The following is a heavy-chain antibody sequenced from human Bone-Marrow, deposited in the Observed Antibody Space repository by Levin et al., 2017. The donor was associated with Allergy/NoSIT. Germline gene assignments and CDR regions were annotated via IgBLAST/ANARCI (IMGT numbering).Heavy chain of an antibody. CDR3: ARPPADGGGHGDFDL. D-gene: IGHD2-21*01. V-gene: IGHV4-39*01. Sequence: KSSETLSLTCLVSGGSVSSRSNCWSWIRQPPGKGLEWIGSMCYSGSTFYNPSLKSRVAMSVDTSNNQFSLSLTSVTAADTAVYYCARPPADGGGHGDFDLWGQGTMVTVSS. CDR1: GGSVSSRSNC. CDR2: MCYSGST. J-gene: IGHJ3*01.